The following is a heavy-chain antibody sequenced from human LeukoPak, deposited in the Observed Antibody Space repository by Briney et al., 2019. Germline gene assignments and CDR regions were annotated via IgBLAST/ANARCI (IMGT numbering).Heavy chain of an antibody. J-gene: IGHJ4*02. V-gene: IGHV3-23*01. Sequence: PGGSPRLSCAASGFTFSSYAMNWVRQAPGKGLEWVSIISGSGDSTYYADSVKGRFTISRDNSKNTLYLQMNSLRAEDTAVYYCAKDPETWELRPSYFDSWGQGTLVAVSS. D-gene: IGHD1-26*01. CDR2: ISGSGDST. CDR1: GFTFSSYA. CDR3: AKDPETWELRPSYFDS.